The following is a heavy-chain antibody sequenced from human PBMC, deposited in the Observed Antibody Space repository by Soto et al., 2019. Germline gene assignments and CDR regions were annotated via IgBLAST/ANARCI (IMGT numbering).Heavy chain of an antibody. CDR3: ARGRGAAADYFDF. V-gene: IGHV3-11*05. CDR1: GFTFSDYY. D-gene: IGHD1-26*01. CDR2: ISSSTSHT. Sequence: QAQLVESGGGLVKPGGSLRLSCAVSGFTFSDYYMTWIRQAPGKGLECVSYISSSTSHTNYADSVKGRFTISRDNAKNSLFLQMNSLRAEDAAVYYCARGRGAAADYFDFWGQGTPVTVSS. J-gene: IGHJ4*02.